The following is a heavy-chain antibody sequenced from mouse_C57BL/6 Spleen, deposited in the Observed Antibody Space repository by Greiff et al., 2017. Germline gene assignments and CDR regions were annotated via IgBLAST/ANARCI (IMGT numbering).Heavy chain of an antibody. CDR3: ARDYYGNPSFAY. J-gene: IGHJ3*01. D-gene: IGHD2-1*01. Sequence: QVQLKQSGPELVKPGASVKISCKASGYAFSSSWMNWVKQRPGKGLEWIGRIYPGDGDTNYNGKFKGKATLTADKSSSTAYMQLSSLTSEDSAVYFCARDYYGNPSFAYWGQGTLVTVSA. CDR2: IYPGDGDT. CDR1: GYAFSSSW. V-gene: IGHV1-82*01.